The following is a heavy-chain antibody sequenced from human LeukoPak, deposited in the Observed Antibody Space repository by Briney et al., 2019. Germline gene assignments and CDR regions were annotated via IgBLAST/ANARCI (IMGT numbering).Heavy chain of an antibody. V-gene: IGHV3-23*01. CDR2: ISGSGGST. J-gene: IGHJ4*02. CDR1: GFTFSSYG. Sequence: PGGSLRLTCTASGFTFSSYGMSWVRQAPGKGLEWVSAISGSGGSTYYADSVKGRFTISRDNSKNTLYLQMNSLRAEDTAVYYCANSPADYDILTGSDYWGQGTLVTVSS. CDR3: ANSPADYDILTGSDY. D-gene: IGHD3-9*01.